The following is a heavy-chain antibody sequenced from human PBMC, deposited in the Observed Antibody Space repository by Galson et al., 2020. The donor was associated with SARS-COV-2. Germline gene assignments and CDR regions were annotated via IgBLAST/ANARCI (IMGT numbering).Heavy chain of an antibody. CDR3: AKEATYYYDSSCYFDY. CDR2: ISWDGGST. V-gene: IGHV3-43*01. Sequence: GGSLRLSCASSGFTFDDYTMHWVRQAPGKGLEWVSLISWDGGSTYYADSVKGRFTISRDNSKNSLYLQMNSLRTEDTALYYCAKEATYYYDSSCYFDYWVQGTLVTVSS. J-gene: IGHJ4*02. D-gene: IGHD3-22*01. CDR1: GFTFDDYT.